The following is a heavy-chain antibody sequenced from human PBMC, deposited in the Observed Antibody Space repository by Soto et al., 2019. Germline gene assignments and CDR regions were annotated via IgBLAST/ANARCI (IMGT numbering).Heavy chain of an antibody. V-gene: IGHV4-31*03. CDR3: ARARVGIVVVPAATRFDY. Sequence: PSETLSLTCTVSGGSISSGGYYWSRIRQHPGKGLEWIGYIYYSGSTYYNPSLKSRVTISVDTSKNQFSLKLSSVTAADTAVYYCARARVGIVVVPAATRFDYWGQGTLVTVSS. J-gene: IGHJ4*02. D-gene: IGHD2-2*01. CDR2: IYYSGST. CDR1: GGSISSGGYY.